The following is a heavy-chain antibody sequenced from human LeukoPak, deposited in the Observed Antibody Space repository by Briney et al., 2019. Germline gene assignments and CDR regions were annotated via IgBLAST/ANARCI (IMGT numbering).Heavy chain of an antibody. J-gene: IGHJ4*02. CDR2: ISSSGGSM. CDR1: GFTFSSYD. CDR3: ARDGAIYYFDY. V-gene: IGHV3-48*03. D-gene: IGHD1-26*01. Sequence: QSGGSLRLSCVASGFTFSSYDMNGVRQSPERGLEWVSYISSSGGSMYYADSVKGRFTISRDNAKNSVYLQMNSLRAEDTAVYYCARDGAIYYFDYWGQGTLVTVSS.